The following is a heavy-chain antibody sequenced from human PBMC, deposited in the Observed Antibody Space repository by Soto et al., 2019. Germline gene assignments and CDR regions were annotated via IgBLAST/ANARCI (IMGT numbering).Heavy chain of an antibody. CDR2: IDWDNNK. D-gene: IGHD1-1*01. J-gene: IGHJ6*02. CDR1: GFSVRTSGMC. CDR3: ARSTGYYYYYGVDV. Sequence: SGPTLVNPTQTLTLTCTVSGFSVRTSGMCVSWIRQPPGKALEWLALIDWDNNKYYSSSLKTRLTIAKETSKNQVVLTMPNVDPVDTATYYCARSTGYYYYYGVDVWGQGTTVTVSS. V-gene: IGHV2-70*13.